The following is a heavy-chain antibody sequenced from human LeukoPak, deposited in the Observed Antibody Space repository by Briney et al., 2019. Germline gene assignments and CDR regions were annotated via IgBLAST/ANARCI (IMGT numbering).Heavy chain of an antibody. D-gene: IGHD3-10*01. Sequence: GASVKVSCKASGYTFTSYYMHWVRQAPGQGLEWMGIINPSGGSTSYAQKFQGRVTMTRDTSTSTAYMELSSLRSEDTAVYYCAFYGSGSPFDYWGQGTLVTVSS. CDR3: AFYGSGSPFDY. CDR1: GYTFTSYY. CDR2: INPSGGST. V-gene: IGHV1-46*01. J-gene: IGHJ4*02.